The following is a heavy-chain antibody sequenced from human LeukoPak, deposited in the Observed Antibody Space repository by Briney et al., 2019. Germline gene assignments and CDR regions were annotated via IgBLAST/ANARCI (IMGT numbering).Heavy chain of an antibody. Sequence: GGSLRLSCAASGFTFDDYAMHWVRQAPGKGLEWVAIISHEGSNKYYADSVKGRFTISRDNAKNTLYLQMNSLRAEDTAVYYCAKEAGGYYYYYMDVWGKGTTVTVSS. CDR3: AKEAGGYYYYYMDV. CDR1: GFTFDDYA. V-gene: IGHV3-30-3*01. CDR2: ISHEGSNK. J-gene: IGHJ6*03. D-gene: IGHD1-26*01.